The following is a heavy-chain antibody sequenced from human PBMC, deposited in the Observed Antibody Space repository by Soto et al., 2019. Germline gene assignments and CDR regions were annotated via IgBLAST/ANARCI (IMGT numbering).Heavy chain of an antibody. V-gene: IGHV3-15*07. CDR3: STDSYSDMTVVRLDN. J-gene: IGHJ4*01. D-gene: IGHD2-15*01. Sequence: EVQLVESGGGLVKPGGSLRLSCAASGFTFSNAWINWVRQAPGKGLEWVGRIKSKIDGGTTDFAAPVKGRFAISRDDSKSIAHMQMNSLKIEDSALYYCSTDSYSDMTVVRLDNWGHGTRVTVSS. CDR2: IKSKIDGGTT. CDR1: GFTFSNAW.